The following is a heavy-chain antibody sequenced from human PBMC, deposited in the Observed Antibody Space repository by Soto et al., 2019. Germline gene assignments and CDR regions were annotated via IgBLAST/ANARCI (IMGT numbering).Heavy chain of an antibody. D-gene: IGHD5-18*01. Sequence: QVQLQESGPGLVKPSQILSLTYTGSGGSFSSGGYYWSCIRQHPGKGLEWIGYIYYSGSTYYNPSLKSRVTISVDTSKNQFSLKLSSVTAADTAVYYCASTSVDTAMHHAFDIWGQGTMVTVSS. CDR3: ASTSVDTAMHHAFDI. V-gene: IGHV4-31*03. CDR1: GGSFSSGGYY. CDR2: IYYSGST. J-gene: IGHJ3*02.